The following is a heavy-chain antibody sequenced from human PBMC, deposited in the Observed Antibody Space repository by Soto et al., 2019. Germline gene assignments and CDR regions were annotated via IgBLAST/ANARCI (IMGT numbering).Heavy chain of an antibody. CDR3: ARIDSSGYYLVY. CDR2: IYYSGST. V-gene: IGHV4-61*01. CDR1: GGSVSSGSYY. D-gene: IGHD3-22*01. Sequence: ASETLSLTCTVSGGSVSSGSYYWSWIRQPPGKGLEWIGYIYYSGSTNYNPSLKSRVTISVGTSKNQFSLKLSSVTAADTAVYYCARIDSSGYYLVYWGQGTLVTVSS. J-gene: IGHJ4*02.